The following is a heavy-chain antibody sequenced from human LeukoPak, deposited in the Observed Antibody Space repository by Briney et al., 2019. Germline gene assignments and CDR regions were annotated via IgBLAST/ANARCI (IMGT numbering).Heavy chain of an antibody. CDR2: IYTSGST. J-gene: IGHJ4*02. V-gene: IGHV4-4*07. Sequence: SETLSLTCTVSGGSISSYYWSWIRQPAGKGLEWIGRIYTSGSTNYNPSLKSRVTMSVDTSKNQFSLKLSSVTATDTAVYYCARGLSKSGYDFNDYWGQGTLVTVSS. CDR1: GGSISSYY. D-gene: IGHD5-12*01. CDR3: ARGLSKSGYDFNDY.